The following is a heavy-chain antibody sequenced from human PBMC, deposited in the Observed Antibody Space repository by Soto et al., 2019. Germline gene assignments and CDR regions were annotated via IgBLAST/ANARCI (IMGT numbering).Heavy chain of an antibody. CDR3: ARDSIAAGGMDV. J-gene: IGHJ6*02. CDR2: IYSGGST. Sequence: GGSLRLSCAASGFTVSSNYMSWVRQAPGKGLEWVSVIYSGGSTYYAESVKGRFTISRDNSKNTLYLQMNSLRAEDTAVYYCARDSIAAGGMDVWGQGTTVTVSS. D-gene: IGHD6-13*01. CDR1: GFTVSSNY. V-gene: IGHV3-53*01.